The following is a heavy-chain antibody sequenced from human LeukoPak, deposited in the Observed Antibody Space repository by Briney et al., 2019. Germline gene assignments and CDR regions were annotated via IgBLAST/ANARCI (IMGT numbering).Heavy chain of an antibody. V-gene: IGHV1-3*01. D-gene: IGHD1-26*01. CDR1: GYPFTSYA. Sequence: ASVKVSCKASGYPFTSYAIHWVRQAPAQRLEWMGWINAGNGNTRYSQKFQGRVTITRDTSASTACMELSSLRSEDTAVYYCARDNAPRIVGAALDYWGQGTLVTVSS. J-gene: IGHJ4*02. CDR2: INAGNGNT. CDR3: ARDNAPRIVGAALDY.